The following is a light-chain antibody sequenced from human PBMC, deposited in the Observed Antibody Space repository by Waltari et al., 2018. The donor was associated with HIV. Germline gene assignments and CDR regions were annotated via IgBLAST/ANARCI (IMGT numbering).Light chain of an antibody. J-gene: IGLJ2*01. CDR1: SSNIGDNT. V-gene: IGLV1-44*01. Sequence: QSVLTQPPSASGTPGQRVTISCSGSSSNIGDNTVNWYQQLPGTAPKLLIYTNTQRPSGVPDRFSGSKSGTSASLAISGLQSEDEANYYCAAWDDSLNGVVFGGGTKLTVL. CDR2: TNT. CDR3: AAWDDSLNGVV.